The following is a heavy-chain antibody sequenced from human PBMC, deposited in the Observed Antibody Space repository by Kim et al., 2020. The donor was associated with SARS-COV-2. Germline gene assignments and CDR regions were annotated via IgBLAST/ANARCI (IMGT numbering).Heavy chain of an antibody. CDR3: AREGQYYYYYGRDV. CDR2: ISGNSDHM. V-gene: IGHV3-21*01. Sequence: GGSLRLSCAASGFSFSSYTMNWVRQAPGKGLEWVSSISGNSDHMNYADSLKGRFTISRDNAEDSLYLQLNSLRTEDTAVYYCAREGQYYYYYGRDVWGQG. CDR1: GFSFSSYT. J-gene: IGHJ6*02.